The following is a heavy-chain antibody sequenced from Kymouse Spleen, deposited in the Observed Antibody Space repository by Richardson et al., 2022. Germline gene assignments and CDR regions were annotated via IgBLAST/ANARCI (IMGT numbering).Heavy chain of an antibody. CDR1: GFTFSSYS. J-gene: IGHJ4*02. CDR3: ARDLEYYDILTGSFDY. D-gene: IGHD3-9*01. Sequence: EVQLVESGGGLVKPGGSLRLSCAASGFTFSSYSMNWVRQAPGKGLEWVSSISSSSSYIYYADSVKGRFTISRDNAKNSLYLQMNSLRAEDTAVYYCARDLEYYDILTGSFDYWGQGTLVTVSS. V-gene: IGHV3-21*03. CDR2: ISSSSSYI.